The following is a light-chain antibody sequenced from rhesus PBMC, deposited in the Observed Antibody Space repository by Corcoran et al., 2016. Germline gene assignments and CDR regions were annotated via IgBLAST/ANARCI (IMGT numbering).Light chain of an antibody. CDR2: YAS. CDR3: QQYDDLPYR. CDR1: QGISSW. Sequence: DIQMTQSPSSLSASVGDKVTITCHASQGISSWLAWYQQTPGKATKPMIYYASSLQSGDQSRLSGSGVGTDYTLTISSLQPEDFATYYCQQYDDLPYRFGQGTKVEIK. J-gene: IGKJ2*01. V-gene: IGKV1-19*01.